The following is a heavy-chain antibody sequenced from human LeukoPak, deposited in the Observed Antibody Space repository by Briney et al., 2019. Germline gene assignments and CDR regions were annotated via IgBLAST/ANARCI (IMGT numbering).Heavy chain of an antibody. CDR1: GFTFSSYS. J-gene: IGHJ4*02. CDR3: AKAGYGDYVLYFDY. CDR2: ISSSSSTI. D-gene: IGHD4-17*01. V-gene: IGHV3-48*01. Sequence: GGSLRLSCAASGFTFSSYSMNWVRQAPGKGLEWVSYISSSSSTIYYADSVKGRFTISRDNAKNSLYLQMNSLRAEDTAVYYCAKAGYGDYVLYFDYWGQGTLVTVSS.